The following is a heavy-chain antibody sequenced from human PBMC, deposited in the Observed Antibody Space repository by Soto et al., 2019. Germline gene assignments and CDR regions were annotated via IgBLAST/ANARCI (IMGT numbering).Heavy chain of an antibody. J-gene: IGHJ6*02. CDR3: ARSQGSSTSLEIYYYYYYGMDV. CDR2: IIPISGTA. Sequence: QAQLVQSGAEVKKPGSSVKVSCKASGGTFSSYAISWVRQAPGQGLEWMGGIIPISGTANYAQKFQGRVTITADESTSTAYMELSSLRSEDTAVYYCARSQGSSTSLEIYYYYYYGMDVWGQGPRSPSP. V-gene: IGHV1-69*01. D-gene: IGHD2-2*01. CDR1: GGTFSSYA.